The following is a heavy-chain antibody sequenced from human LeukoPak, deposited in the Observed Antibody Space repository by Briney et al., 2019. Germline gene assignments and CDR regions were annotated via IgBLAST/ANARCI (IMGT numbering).Heavy chain of an antibody. V-gene: IGHV4-34*01. CDR1: GGSFRGYY. CDR2: INHSGST. D-gene: IGHD2-2*01. CDR3: ARGVVVVPAATGDWFDP. J-gene: IGHJ5*02. Sequence: SETLSLTCAVYGGSFRGYYWSWIRQPPGKGLDWIGEINHSGSTNYNPSLKSRVTISVDTSKNQFSLKLSSVTAADTAVYYCARGVVVVPAATGDWFDPWGQGTLVTVSS.